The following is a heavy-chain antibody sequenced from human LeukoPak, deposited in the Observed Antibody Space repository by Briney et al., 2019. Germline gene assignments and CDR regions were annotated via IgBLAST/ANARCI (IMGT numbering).Heavy chain of an antibody. Sequence: ASVRGSCKASAYTFTGDYMNWVRQAPGQGREWMGWISAYNGNTNYAQKIQGRVTMTTDTPTSTAYMELRSLRSDDTAVYYCARGGYDLLSGYYTDYWGQGNLVTVSS. CDR2: ISAYNGNT. J-gene: IGHJ4*02. V-gene: IGHV1-18*04. CDR3: ARGGYDLLSGYYTDY. CDR1: AYTFTGDY. D-gene: IGHD3-3*01.